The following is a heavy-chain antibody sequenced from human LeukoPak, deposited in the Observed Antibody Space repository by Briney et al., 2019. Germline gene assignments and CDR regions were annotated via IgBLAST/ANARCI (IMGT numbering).Heavy chain of an antibody. D-gene: IGHD2-2*01. CDR1: GGSISSGSYY. Sequence: PSETLSLTCTVSGGSISSGSYYWSWIRQPAGKGLEWIGHIYTSGSTNYNPSLKSRVTISVDTSKNQFSLKLSSVTAADTAVYYCAREDIVVVPAAWYNWFDPWGQGTLVTVSS. V-gene: IGHV4-61*09. CDR3: AREDIVVVPAAWYNWFDP. J-gene: IGHJ5*02. CDR2: IYTSGST.